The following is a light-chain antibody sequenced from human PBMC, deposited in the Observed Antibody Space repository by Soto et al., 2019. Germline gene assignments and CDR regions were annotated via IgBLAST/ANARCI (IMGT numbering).Light chain of an antibody. CDR2: KAS. CDR1: QSISSW. Sequence: DIHMPQSPSTLSASVGDRVTITCRASQSISSWLAWYQQKPGKAPKLLIYKASTLQSGVPSRFSGSGSGTEFTLTISSLQPDDFATYYCQQYSSYWTFGQGTKVEIK. CDR3: QQYSSYWT. V-gene: IGKV1-5*03. J-gene: IGKJ1*01.